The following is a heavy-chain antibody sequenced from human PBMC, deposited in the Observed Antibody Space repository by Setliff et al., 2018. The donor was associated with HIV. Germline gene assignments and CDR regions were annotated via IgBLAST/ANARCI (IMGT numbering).Heavy chain of an antibody. Sequence: ASVKVSCKASGYTFTGYYMHWVRQAPGQGLEWMGWINPNSGGTNYAQKFQGWVTMTRDTSTSTAHMELRSLRSDDTAVYYCARDREAGDWYFDLWGRGTLVTVSS. CDR2: INPNSGGT. D-gene: IGHD6-13*01. CDR3: ARDREAGDWYFDL. CDR1: GYTFTGYY. V-gene: IGHV1-2*04. J-gene: IGHJ2*01.